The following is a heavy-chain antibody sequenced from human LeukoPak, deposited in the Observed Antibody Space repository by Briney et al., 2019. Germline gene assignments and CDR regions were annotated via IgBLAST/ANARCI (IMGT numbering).Heavy chain of an antibody. CDR2: IKQDGSEK. V-gene: IGHV3-7*03. Sequence: PGGSLRLSCAASGFTFSSYWMSWVRQAPGKGLEWVANIKQDGSEKYYADSVKGRFTISRDNAKNSLYLQMNSLRAEDTAVYYCARSHSGYDFDYWGQGTLVTVSS. CDR1: GFTFSSYW. CDR3: ARSHSGYDFDY. D-gene: IGHD5-12*01. J-gene: IGHJ4*02.